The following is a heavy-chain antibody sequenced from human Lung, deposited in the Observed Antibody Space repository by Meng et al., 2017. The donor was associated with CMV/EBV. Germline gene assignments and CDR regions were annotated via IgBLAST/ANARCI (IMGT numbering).Heavy chain of an antibody. V-gene: IGHV4-59*01. CDR1: GASISSNY. D-gene: IGHD1-1*01. CDR2: ISYTGYI. Sequence: SETLSLTCTVPGASISSNYWSWSRRPPGKGLEYIGSISYTGYIEYNPSLKGRVTISLDTSKNHFSLKLTSVTAADTAMYYCAGPDDMGSSPHDPFDMCGQGTMVTFSS. J-gene: IGHJ3*02. CDR3: AGPDDMGSSPHDPFDM.